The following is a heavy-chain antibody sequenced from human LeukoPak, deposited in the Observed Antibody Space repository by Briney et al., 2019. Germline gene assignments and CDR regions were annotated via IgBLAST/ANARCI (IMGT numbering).Heavy chain of an antibody. CDR3: ARGGYDGYYYYYYMDV. Sequence: GSLRLSREASGFSFSNYWMSWVCQAPGKGLERVSSISSSSSYIYYADSVKGRFTISRDNAKNSLYLQMNSLRAEDTAVYYCARGGYDGYYYYYYMDVWGKGTTVTVSS. CDR2: ISSSSSYI. D-gene: IGHD5-12*01. J-gene: IGHJ6*03. V-gene: IGHV3-21*01. CDR1: GFSFSNYW.